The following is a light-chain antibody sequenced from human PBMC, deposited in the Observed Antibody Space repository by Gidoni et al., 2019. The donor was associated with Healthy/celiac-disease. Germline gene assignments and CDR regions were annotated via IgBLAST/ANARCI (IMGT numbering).Light chain of an antibody. J-gene: IGKJ3*01. Sequence: DIVLTLSPGTLSLSPGERATLSCRASQSVSSSYLAWYQQKPGQAPRLLIYGASSRATGIPDRFSGSGSGTDFTLTISRLEPEDFAVYYCQQYGSSPRFTFGPGTKVDIK. CDR2: GAS. CDR3: QQYGSSPRFT. V-gene: IGKV3-20*01. CDR1: QSVSSSY.